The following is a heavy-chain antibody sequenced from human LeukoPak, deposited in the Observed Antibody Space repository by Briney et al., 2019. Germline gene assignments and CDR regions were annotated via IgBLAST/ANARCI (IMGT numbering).Heavy chain of an antibody. CDR3: ASDYDFWSGYGY. J-gene: IGHJ4*02. CDR1: GGSISSGDYY. V-gene: IGHV4-30-4*08. Sequence: PSETLSLTCTVSGGSISSGDYYWSWIRQPPGKGLEWIGYIYYSGITQYNPSLKSRVTISVDTSKNQFSLKLSSVTAADTAVYYCASDYDFWSGYGYWGQGTLVTVSS. CDR2: IYYSGIT. D-gene: IGHD3-3*01.